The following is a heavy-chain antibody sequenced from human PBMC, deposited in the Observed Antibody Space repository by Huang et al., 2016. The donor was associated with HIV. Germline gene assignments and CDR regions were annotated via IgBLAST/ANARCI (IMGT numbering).Heavy chain of an antibody. CDR1: GGSITDSNYY. CDR2: IYYSGDT. Sequence: QLQLQESGPGLVRPSETLSLICTVSGGSITDSNYYWGWIRQPPGKGLEWIGSIYYSGDTDYNPPLKSRVTMSVDTSKNRFSLDIRSVAVADTAIYYCARHFGSWSGYFDSWGQGTLVPVSS. V-gene: IGHV4-39*01. D-gene: IGHD3-10*01. CDR3: ARHFGSWSGYFDS. J-gene: IGHJ4*02.